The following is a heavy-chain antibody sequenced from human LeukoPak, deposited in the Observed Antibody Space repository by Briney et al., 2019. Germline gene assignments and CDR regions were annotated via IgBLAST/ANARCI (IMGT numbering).Heavy chain of an antibody. CDR2: ISGSGGST. V-gene: IGHV3-23*01. D-gene: IGHD3-10*01. J-gene: IGHJ4*02. CDR1: GFTLSSYA. Sequence: GGSLRLSCAASGFTLSSYAVSWVRQAPGKGLEWVSAISGSGGSTYYADSVKGRFTISRDNSKNTLYLQMNSLRAEDTAVYYCAKGMVRGVIITYWGQGTLVTVSS. CDR3: AKGMVRGVIITY.